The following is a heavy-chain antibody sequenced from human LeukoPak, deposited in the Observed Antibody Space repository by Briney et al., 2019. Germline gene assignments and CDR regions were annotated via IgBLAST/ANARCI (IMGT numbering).Heavy chain of an antibody. V-gene: IGHV3-74*01. J-gene: IGHJ5*02. CDR2: INSDGSST. D-gene: IGHD1-7*01. CDR3: ARESRITGTTYRTWFDP. Sequence: GGSLRLSCAPSGFTFSSYWMHWVRQAPGKGLVWVSRINSDGSSTSYADSVKGRFTISRDNAKNTLYLQMNSLRAEDTAVYYCARESRITGTTYRTWFDPWGQGTLVTVSS. CDR1: GFTFSSYW.